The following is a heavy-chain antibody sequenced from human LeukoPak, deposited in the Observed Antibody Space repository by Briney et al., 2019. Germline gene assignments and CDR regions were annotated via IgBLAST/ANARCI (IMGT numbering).Heavy chain of an antibody. Sequence: SETLSLTCTVSGGSISSYYWSWIRQPPGKGLEWIGYIYYSGSTNYNPSLKSRVTISVDTSKNQFSLNLSSVTAADTAVYYCASENYYGSGSSIDYWGQGTLVTVSS. J-gene: IGHJ4*02. CDR3: ASENYYGSGSSIDY. V-gene: IGHV4-59*12. CDR1: GGSISSYY. D-gene: IGHD3-10*01. CDR2: IYYSGST.